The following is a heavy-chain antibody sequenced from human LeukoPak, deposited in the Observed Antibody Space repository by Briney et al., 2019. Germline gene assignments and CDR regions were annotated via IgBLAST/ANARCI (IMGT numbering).Heavy chain of an antibody. CDR1: GGSLSGHC. CDR2: VSYTGRT. CDR3: ARLLDNDISVHPDTFDV. Sequence: SETLSLTCTVSGGSLSGHCWSCIRQPPGKRLEWIGYVSYTGRTKYNPSLQSRVTISIDTSKSQFSLKLTSVTSADTAVYSCARLLDNDISVHPDTFDVWGQGTTVIVSS. D-gene: IGHD3-22*01. J-gene: IGHJ3*01. V-gene: IGHV4-59*11.